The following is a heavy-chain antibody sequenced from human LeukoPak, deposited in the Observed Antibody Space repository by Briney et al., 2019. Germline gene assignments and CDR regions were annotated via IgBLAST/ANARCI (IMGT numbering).Heavy chain of an antibody. V-gene: IGHV4-59*01. D-gene: IGHD5-12*01. Sequence: SETLSLTCTVSGGSISNYFWSWVRQPAGKGLEWIGYIYYFGGTNYNPSLKSRVTISVDTSKNQFSLKLSSVTAADTAVYYCTSLNSGYGGWFDHWGQGTLVTVSS. CDR1: GGSISNYF. CDR3: TSLNSGYGGWFDH. CDR2: IYYFGGT. J-gene: IGHJ5*02.